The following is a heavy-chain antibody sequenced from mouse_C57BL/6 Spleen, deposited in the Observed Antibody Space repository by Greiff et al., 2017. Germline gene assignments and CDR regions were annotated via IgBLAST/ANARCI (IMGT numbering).Heavy chain of an antibody. V-gene: IGHV3-6*01. CDR3: ARWDYGSSYGYYFDY. Sequence: EVQLQQSGPGLVKPSQSLSLTCSVTGYSITSGYYWNWIRQFPGNKLEWMGYISYDGSNNYNPSLKNRISITRDTSKNQFFLKLNSVTTEDTATYYCARWDYGSSYGYYFDYWGQGTTLTVSS. CDR1: GYSITSGYY. J-gene: IGHJ2*01. D-gene: IGHD1-1*01. CDR2: ISYDGSN.